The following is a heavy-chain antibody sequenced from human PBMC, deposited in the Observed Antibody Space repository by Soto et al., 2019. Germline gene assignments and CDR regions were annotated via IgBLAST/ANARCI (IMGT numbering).Heavy chain of an antibody. CDR2: ISSSSSYT. CDR1: GFTFSDYY. D-gene: IGHD3-22*01. Sequence: PGGSLRLSCAASGFTFSDYYMSWIRQAPGKGLEWVSYISSSSSYTNYADSVRGRFTISRDTSKNTVYLQMNSLRAEDSAVYYCARGVYDGSGYHYYRYYFDYWGQGALVTVSS. V-gene: IGHV3-11*06. J-gene: IGHJ4*02. CDR3: ARGVYDGSGYHYYRYYFDY.